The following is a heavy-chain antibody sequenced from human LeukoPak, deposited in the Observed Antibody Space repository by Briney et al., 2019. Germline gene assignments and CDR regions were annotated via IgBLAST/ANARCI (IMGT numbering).Heavy chain of an antibody. J-gene: IGHJ4*02. CDR3: ARATYDLLTGYYLDS. CDR2: SYYSGST. CDR1: GGSVTSRRYY. D-gene: IGHD3-9*01. V-gene: IGHV4-31*03. Sequence: SQTLSLTCSVSGGSVTSRRYYWTWIRQYPEKGMEWIGYSYYSGSTHFKPSLKSRATISLDKSKNQFSLNLTSATAADTAVYYCARATYDLLTGYYLDSWGQGTLVTVSS.